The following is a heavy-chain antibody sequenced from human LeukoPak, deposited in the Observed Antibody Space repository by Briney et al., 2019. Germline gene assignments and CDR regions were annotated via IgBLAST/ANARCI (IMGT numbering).Heavy chain of an antibody. J-gene: IGHJ4*02. V-gene: IGHV4-31*03. D-gene: IGHD3-22*01. CDR3: ARVEIYYDSSGYYGNYYFDY. CDR2: IYYSGST. Sequence: SETLSLTCTVSGGPISSGGYYWSWIRQHPGKGLEWIGYIYYSGSTYYNPSLKSRVTISVDTSKNQFSLKLSSVTAADTAVYYCARVEIYYDSSGYYGNYYFDYWGQGTLVTVSS. CDR1: GGPISSGGYY.